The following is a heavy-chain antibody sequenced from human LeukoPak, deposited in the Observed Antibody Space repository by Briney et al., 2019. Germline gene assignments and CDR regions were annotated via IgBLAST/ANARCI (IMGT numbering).Heavy chain of an antibody. J-gene: IGHJ3*02. D-gene: IGHD5-18*01. CDR3: AKDQKGYSYGSSAFDI. V-gene: IGHV3-23*01. CDR1: GFTFSSYA. CDR2: ISGSGGST. Sequence: GGSLRLSCAASGFTFSSYAMSWIRQAPGKGLEWVSAISGSGGSTYYADSVKGRFTISRDNSKNTLYLQMNSLRAEDTAVYYCAKDQKGYSYGSSAFDIWGQGTMVTVSS.